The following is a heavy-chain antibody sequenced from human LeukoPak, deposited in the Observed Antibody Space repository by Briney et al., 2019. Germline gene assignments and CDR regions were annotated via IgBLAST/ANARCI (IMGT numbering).Heavy chain of an antibody. CDR2: IYYSGST. CDR1: GGSISSSSYY. J-gene: IGHJ2*01. CDR3: AREAYYDSSGYYGDFDL. Sequence: SETLTLTCTVSGGSISSSSYYWGWIHQPPGKGLEWIGSIYYSGSTYYNPSLKSRVTISVDTSKNQFSLKLSSVTAADTAVYYCAREAYYDSSGYYGDFDLWGRGTLVTVSS. V-gene: IGHV4-39*07. D-gene: IGHD3-22*01.